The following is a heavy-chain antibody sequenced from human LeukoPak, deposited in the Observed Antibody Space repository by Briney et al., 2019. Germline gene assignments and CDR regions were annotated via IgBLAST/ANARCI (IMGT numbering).Heavy chain of an antibody. J-gene: IGHJ4*02. V-gene: IGHV3-49*04. D-gene: IGHD6-19*01. Sequence: GGSLRLSCTGSGFTFGDYTMTWVRQAPGKGLEWVGFIRTKAYGGTTEYAASVKGRFTISRDDSKSIAYLQMNSLKTEDTAVYYCTRYGVAGTIGFDHWGQGTLVTVSS. CDR1: GFTFGDYT. CDR2: IRTKAYGGTT. CDR3: TRYGVAGTIGFDH.